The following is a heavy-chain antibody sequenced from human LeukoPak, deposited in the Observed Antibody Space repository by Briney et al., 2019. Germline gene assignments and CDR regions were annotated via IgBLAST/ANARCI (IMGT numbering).Heavy chain of an antibody. J-gene: IGHJ4*02. Sequence: PSETLSLTCTVSGGSISSYYWTWIRQPPGKRLEWIGHIYYSGSTNYNPSLKSRVTISVDTSKNQFSLRMSSVTAADTAVFYCARVGSGSYGPFDYWGQGTLVTVSS. CDR3: ARVGSGSYGPFDY. V-gene: IGHV4-59*01. CDR1: GGSISSYY. D-gene: IGHD1-26*01. CDR2: IYYSGST.